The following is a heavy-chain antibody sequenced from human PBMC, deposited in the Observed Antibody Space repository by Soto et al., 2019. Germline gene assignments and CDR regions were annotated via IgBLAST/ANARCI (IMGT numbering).Heavy chain of an antibody. CDR2: INPSGGYT. D-gene: IGHD2-21*02. J-gene: IGHJ4*02. CDR3: ARGGGIVVVTAALDY. V-gene: IGHV1-46*03. CDR1: GYTFSSYY. Sequence: ASVKVSCKASGYTFSSYYMNWVRQAPGQGLEWLGIINPSGGYTTYAQRFLGRVTMTSDTSTSTVHMGLGSLTSEDTAVYYCARGGGIVVVTAALDYWGQGTLVTVSS.